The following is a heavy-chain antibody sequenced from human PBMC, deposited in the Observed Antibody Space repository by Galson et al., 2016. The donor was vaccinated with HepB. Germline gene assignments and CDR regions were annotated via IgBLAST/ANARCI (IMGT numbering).Heavy chain of an antibody. Sequence: CAISGDSVPGNSVAWNWIRQSPSRGLEWLGRAIHRSKWYNEYAVSVKSRINTTPDTSKKQLPVQLNSVTPEDTAVYYCASFRDYYYGMDVWGQGATVSVSS. CDR1: GDSVPGNSVA. V-gene: IGHV6-1*01. CDR3: ASFRDYYYGMDV. CDR2: AIHRSKWYN. J-gene: IGHJ6*02.